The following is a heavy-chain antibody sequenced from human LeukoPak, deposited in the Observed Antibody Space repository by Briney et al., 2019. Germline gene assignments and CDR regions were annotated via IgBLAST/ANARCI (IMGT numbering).Heavy chain of an antibody. CDR3: AREVGGDYYDSSGYYYE. CDR2: ISAYNGNT. Sequence: ASVKVSCKASGYTFTSYGISWVRQAPGQGLEWMGWISAYNGNTNYAQKLQGRVTMTTDTSTSTAYMELSSLRSEDTAVYYCAREVGGDYYDSSGYYYEWGQGTLVTVSS. V-gene: IGHV1-18*04. J-gene: IGHJ4*02. CDR1: GYTFTSYG. D-gene: IGHD3-22*01.